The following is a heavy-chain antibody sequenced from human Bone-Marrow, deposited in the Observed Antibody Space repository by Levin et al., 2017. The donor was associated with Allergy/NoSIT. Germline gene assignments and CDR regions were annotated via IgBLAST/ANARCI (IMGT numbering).Heavy chain of an antibody. CDR2: VAYDGSNI. J-gene: IGHJ4*02. CDR3: ARDLYMVRGPLDS. CDR1: GFTFNRHA. V-gene: IGHV3-30*03. D-gene: IGHD3-10*01. Sequence: GESLKISCAASGFTFNRHAMHWVRQAPGKGLEWLAVVAYDGSNIDHADSVRGRFTISRDNSKDTLFLQMKSLSVEDTALYYCARDLYMVRGPLDSWGQGTLVTVSS.